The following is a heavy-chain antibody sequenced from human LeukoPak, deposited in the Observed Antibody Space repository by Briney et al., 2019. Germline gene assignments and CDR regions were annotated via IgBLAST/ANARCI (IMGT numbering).Heavy chain of an antibody. CDR1: GFTFDDHG. V-gene: IGHV3-9*01. D-gene: IGHD5-18*01. CDR2: ISWNSGSI. CDR3: TRASGYSSGAVDY. Sequence: PGGSLRLSCAASGFTFDDHGMHWVRQAPGKGLEWVSGISWNSGSIGYADSVKGRFTISRDNAKDSLYLQMNSLRVEDTGLYYCTRASGYSSGAVDYWGQGTLVTVSS. J-gene: IGHJ4*02.